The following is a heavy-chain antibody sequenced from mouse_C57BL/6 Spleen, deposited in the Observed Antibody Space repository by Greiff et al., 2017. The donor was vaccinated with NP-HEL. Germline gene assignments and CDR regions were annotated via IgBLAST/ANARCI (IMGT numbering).Heavy chain of an antibody. CDR2: IYPENGDT. CDR3: TTRAKGYYEAMDY. Sequence: EVQLQQSGAELVRPGASVKLSCTASGFNIKDDYMHWVKQMPEQGLEWIGWIYPENGDTEYASKFQGKANITADTSSNTAYLQLSSLTSEDTAVYYCTTRAKGYYEAMDYWGEGTSVTVSS. CDR1: GFNIKDDY. V-gene: IGHV14-4*01. J-gene: IGHJ4*01.